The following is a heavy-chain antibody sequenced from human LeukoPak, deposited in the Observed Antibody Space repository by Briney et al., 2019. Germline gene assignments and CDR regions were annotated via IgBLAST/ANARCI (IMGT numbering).Heavy chain of an antibody. CDR2: ISGSGGST. V-gene: IGHV3-23*01. CDR3: AKGRDSSGWYDWFDP. Sequence: GGSLRLSCAASGFTFSSYAMSWVRQAPGKGLEWVSAISGSGGSTYYADSVKGRFTISRDNSKNTLYLQMNSLRAEDTAVYYCAKGRDSSGWYDWFDPWGQEPWSPSPQ. D-gene: IGHD6-19*01. J-gene: IGHJ5*02. CDR1: GFTFSSYA.